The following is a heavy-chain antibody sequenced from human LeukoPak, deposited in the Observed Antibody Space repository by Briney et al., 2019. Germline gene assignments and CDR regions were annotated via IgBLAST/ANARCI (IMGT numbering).Heavy chain of an antibody. J-gene: IGHJ4*02. CDR1: GFSFSSYT. D-gene: IGHD4-17*01. CDR2: ISSSSSYI. CDR3: ARGHTAVTRHFDF. V-gene: IGHV3-21*01. Sequence: PGGSLRLSCAASGFSFSSYTMNWVRQAPEKGLEWVSSISSSSSYIYYTDSVKGRFTISRDDAKNLLYLDMNSLRAEDTAVYYCARGHTAVTRHFDFWGQGTLVTVSS.